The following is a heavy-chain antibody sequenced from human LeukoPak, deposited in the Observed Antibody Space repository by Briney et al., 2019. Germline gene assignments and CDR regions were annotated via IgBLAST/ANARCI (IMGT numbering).Heavy chain of an antibody. Sequence: GGSLRLSCAASGFTFSSYAMHWVRQAPGKGLEWVAVISYDGSAKYYADSVKGRFTISRDNSKNTLSLQMNSLRPEDTAVYYCTRAGGLVRGVHYYYYMDVWGKGTTVTISS. V-gene: IGHV3-30*04. CDR3: TRAGGLVRGVHYYYYMDV. J-gene: IGHJ6*03. D-gene: IGHD3-10*01. CDR1: GFTFSSYA. CDR2: ISYDGSAK.